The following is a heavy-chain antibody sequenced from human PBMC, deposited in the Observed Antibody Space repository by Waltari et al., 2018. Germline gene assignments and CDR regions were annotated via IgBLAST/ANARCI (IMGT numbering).Heavy chain of an antibody. Sequence: EVQLVQSGAEVKKSGESLKISCKSSGYSFGSFYIAWVRQMPGKGLEWMGSIYPGDSDTRYSPSFQGQVTISVDRSINTAYLQWGSLKATDTAMYYCARLRQPASYYYGMDVWGQGTTITVSS. V-gene: IGHV5-51*01. CDR2: IYPGDSDT. CDR1: GYSFGSFY. CDR3: ARLRQPASYYYGMDV. J-gene: IGHJ6*02. D-gene: IGHD1-1*01.